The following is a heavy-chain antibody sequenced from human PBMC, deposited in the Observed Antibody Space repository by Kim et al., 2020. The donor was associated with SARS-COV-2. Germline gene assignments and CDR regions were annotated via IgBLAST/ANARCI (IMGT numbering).Heavy chain of an antibody. V-gene: IGHV3-30*18. J-gene: IGHJ4*02. CDR1: GFTFSSYG. D-gene: IGHD6-6*01. CDR3: AKRLSIAARPGRAFDY. CDR2: ISYDGSNK. Sequence: GGSLRLSCAASGFTFSSYGMHWVRQAPGKGLEWVAVISYDGSNKYYADSVKGRFTISRDNSKNTLYLQMNSLRAEDTAVYYCAKRLSIAARPGRAFDYWGQGTLVTVSS.